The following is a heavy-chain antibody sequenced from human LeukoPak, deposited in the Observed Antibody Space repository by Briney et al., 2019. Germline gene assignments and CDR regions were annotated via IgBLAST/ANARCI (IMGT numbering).Heavy chain of an antibody. V-gene: IGHV3-21*01. CDR1: GFTLSTYS. CDR3: ARDYLGESAAGGY. CDR2: ISPRGGSV. Sequence: PGGSLRLSCAASGFTLSTYSMSWVRQAPGKGLEWVSSISPRGGSVWHSDSVKGRFTISRDNARNSLHMQMNGLRVEDSAVYFCARDYLGESAAGGYWGQGIQVIVSS. D-gene: IGHD2-15*01. J-gene: IGHJ4*02.